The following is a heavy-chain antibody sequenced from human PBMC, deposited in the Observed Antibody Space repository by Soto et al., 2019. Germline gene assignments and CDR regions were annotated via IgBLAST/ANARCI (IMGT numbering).Heavy chain of an antibody. CDR3: ASSRDCSGGSCYSSSFYFDY. V-gene: IGHV4-59*01. CDR1: CGSISSYY. Sequence: SETLSLTCTVSCGSISSYYWSWIRQPPGKGLEWIGYIYYSGSTNYNPSLKSRVTISVDTSKNQFSLKLSSVTAADTAVYYCASSRDCSGGSCYSSSFYFDYWGQGTMVTVSS. D-gene: IGHD2-15*01. CDR2: IYYSGST. J-gene: IGHJ4*02.